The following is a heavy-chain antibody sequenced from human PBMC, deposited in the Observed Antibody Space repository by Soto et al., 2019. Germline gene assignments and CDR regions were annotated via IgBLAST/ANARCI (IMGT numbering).Heavy chain of an antibody. Sequence: QTLSLTCVISGDSVSSNSAAWNWIRQSPSRGLEWLGRTYYRSKWYNDYAVSVKSRITINPDTSKNQFSLQLNSVTPEDTAVYYCARGRRSSSWFYYYGMDVWGQGTTVTVSS. CDR2: TYYRSKWYN. V-gene: IGHV6-1*01. CDR1: GDSVSSNSAA. J-gene: IGHJ6*02. D-gene: IGHD6-13*01. CDR3: ARGRRSSSWFYYYGMDV.